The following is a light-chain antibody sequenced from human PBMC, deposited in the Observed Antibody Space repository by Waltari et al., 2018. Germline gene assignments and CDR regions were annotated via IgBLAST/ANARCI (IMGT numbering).Light chain of an antibody. J-gene: IGKJ1*01. V-gene: IGKV1-5*01. CDR3: HQYHTYLWT. CDR2: GAS. CDR1: QSISKF. Sequence: DIQMTQSPSTLSACVGDRVTITCRASQSISKFLAWYQLKPGKAPKLLIYGASTLDGGVPSRFSGSGSGAEFTLTISSLQPDDVATYHCHQYHTYLWTFGQGTKVEIK.